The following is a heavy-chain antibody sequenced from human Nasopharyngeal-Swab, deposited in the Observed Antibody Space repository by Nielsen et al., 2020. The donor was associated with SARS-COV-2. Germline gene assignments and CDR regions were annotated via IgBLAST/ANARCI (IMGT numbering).Heavy chain of an antibody. J-gene: IGHJ4*02. CDR3: TIGIVVVTETDY. V-gene: IGHV3-73*01. D-gene: IGHD2-21*02. CDR1: GFTFSGSA. CDR2: IRSKANSYAT. Sequence: GGSLRLSCAASGFTFSGSAMHWVRQAPGKGLEWVGRIRSKANSYATAYAASVKGRFTISRDDSKNTAYLQMNSLKTEDTAVYYCTIGIVVVTETDYWGQGTLVTVSS.